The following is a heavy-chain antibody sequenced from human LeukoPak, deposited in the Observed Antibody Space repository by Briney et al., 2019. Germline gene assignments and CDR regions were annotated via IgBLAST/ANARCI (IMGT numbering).Heavy chain of an antibody. Sequence: SETLSLTCAVYGGSFSGYYWSWIRQPPGKGLEWIGEINHSGSTNYNPSLKSRVTISVDTSKNQFSLKLSSVTAADTAVYYCARFINYGSGSDWFDAWGQGTLVTVSS. J-gene: IGHJ5*02. CDR2: INHSGST. CDR3: ARFINYGSGSDWFDA. V-gene: IGHV4-34*01. CDR1: GGSFSGYY. D-gene: IGHD3-10*01.